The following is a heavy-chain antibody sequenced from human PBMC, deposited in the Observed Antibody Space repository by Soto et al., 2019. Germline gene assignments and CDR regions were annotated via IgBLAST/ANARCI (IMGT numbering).Heavy chain of an antibody. CDR3: ARGAGRGSSGFYYYYGMDV. J-gene: IGHJ6*02. CDR2: ISPYDGST. Sequence: EQLVQSGAEVKKPGASAKVSCKASGFTFTNYFFHWVRQVPRPVLEWMGIISPYDGSTNYVQSFQVRVTMTSDTSTSTVYMELSSVRYEDTAVYDCARGAGRGSSGFYYYYGMDVWCHGTTVTVSS. V-gene: IGHV1-46*01. CDR1: GFTFTNYF. D-gene: IGHD6-25*01.